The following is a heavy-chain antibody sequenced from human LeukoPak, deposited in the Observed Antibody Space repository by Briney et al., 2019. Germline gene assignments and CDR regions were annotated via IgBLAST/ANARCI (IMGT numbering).Heavy chain of an antibody. CDR2: ISVRSNYI. V-gene: IGHV3-21*01. CDR1: GYTFSSYS. J-gene: IGHJ4*02. CDR3: VRLRRNSNTSGFYYYYDF. D-gene: IGHD3-22*01. Sequence: GGSLRLSCLASGYTFSSYSINWVRQAPGKGLEWVSSISVRSNYIYYADSVRGRFRISRDDARDSLFLEMNSLRAEDTAVYYCVRLRRNSNTSGFYYYYDFWGQGTLVTVSS.